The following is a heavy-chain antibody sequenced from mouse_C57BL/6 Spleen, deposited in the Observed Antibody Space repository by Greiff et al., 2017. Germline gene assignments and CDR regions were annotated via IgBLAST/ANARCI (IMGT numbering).Heavy chain of an antibody. Sequence: VKVEESGPGLVQPSQSLSITCTVSGFSLTSYGVHWVRQSPGKGLEWLGVIWRGGSTDYNAAFMSRLSITKDNSKSQVFFKMNSLQADDTAIYYCASQIYYDYDGYAMDYWGQGTSVTVSS. CDR3: ASQIYYDYDGYAMDY. D-gene: IGHD2-4*01. V-gene: IGHV2-5*01. CDR2: IWRGGST. CDR1: GFSLTSYG. J-gene: IGHJ4*01.